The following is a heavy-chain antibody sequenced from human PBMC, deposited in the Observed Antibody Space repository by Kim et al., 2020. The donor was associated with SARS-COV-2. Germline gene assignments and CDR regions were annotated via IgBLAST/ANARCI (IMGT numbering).Heavy chain of an antibody. Sequence: GGSLRLSCAASGFTFSSYGMHWVRQAPGKGLEWVAVIWYDGSNKYYADSVKGRFTISRDNSKNTLYLQMNSLRAEDTAVYYCARIYSGSSGDAFDIWGQGTMVTVSS. CDR1: GFTFSSYG. D-gene: IGHD1-26*01. CDR2: IWYDGSNK. V-gene: IGHV3-33*01. CDR3: ARIYSGSSGDAFDI. J-gene: IGHJ3*02.